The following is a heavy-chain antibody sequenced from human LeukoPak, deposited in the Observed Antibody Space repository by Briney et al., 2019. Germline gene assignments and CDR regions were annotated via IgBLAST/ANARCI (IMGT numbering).Heavy chain of an antibody. CDR2: IKPNSGGT. CDR3: ARDYYYYYYMDV. Sequence: GASVKVSCKASGYTFTGYYMHWVRQAPGPRLEWMGWIKPNSGGTNYAQKFQGRVTMTRDTSISTAYMELSRLRSDDTAVYYCARDYYYYYYMDVWGKGTTVTVSS. CDR1: GYTFTGYY. V-gene: IGHV1-2*02. J-gene: IGHJ6*03.